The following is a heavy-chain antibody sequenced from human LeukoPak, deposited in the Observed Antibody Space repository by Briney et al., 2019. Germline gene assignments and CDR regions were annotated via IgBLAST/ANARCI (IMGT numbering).Heavy chain of an antibody. Sequence: PGGSLRLSCAASGFTFDDYAMHWVRQAPGKGLEWVSGISWNSGSIGYADSVKGRFTISRDNAKNSLYLQMNSLRAEDMALYYCAAALYDFWGPFDYWGQGTLVTVSS. CDR2: ISWNSGSI. J-gene: IGHJ4*02. CDR1: GFTFDDYA. V-gene: IGHV3-9*03. CDR3: AAALYDFWGPFDY. D-gene: IGHD3-3*01.